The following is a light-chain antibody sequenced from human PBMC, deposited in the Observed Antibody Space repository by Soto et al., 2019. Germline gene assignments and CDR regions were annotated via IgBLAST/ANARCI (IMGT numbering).Light chain of an antibody. CDR3: QQANSFPLT. CDR2: DAS. V-gene: IGKV1-12*01. J-gene: IGKJ4*01. Sequence: DIQMTQSPSTLSASVGDRVTVPCRSSQSVRSWLAWYQQKPGRAPKFLIYDASSLESGVPSRFSGSGSGTDFTLTISSLQPEDFATYYCQQANSFPLTFGGGTKVDIK. CDR1: QSVRSW.